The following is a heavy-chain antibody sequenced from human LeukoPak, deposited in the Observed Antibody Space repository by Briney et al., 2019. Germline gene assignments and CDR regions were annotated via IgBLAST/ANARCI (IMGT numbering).Heavy chain of an antibody. J-gene: IGHJ4*02. Sequence: GGSLRLSCAASGITFSSYGMHWVRQAPGKGLEWVAFIRYDGSNKYYADSVKGRFTISRDNSKNTPYLQMNSLRAEDTAVYYCAKRAGPRRTTVKSETYYFDYWGQGTLVTVSS. V-gene: IGHV3-30*02. CDR1: GITFSSYG. CDR3: AKRAGPRRTTVKSETYYFDY. D-gene: IGHD4-17*01. CDR2: IRYDGSNK.